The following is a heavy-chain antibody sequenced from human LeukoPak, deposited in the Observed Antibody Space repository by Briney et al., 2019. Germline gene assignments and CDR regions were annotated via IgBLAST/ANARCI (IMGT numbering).Heavy chain of an antibody. Sequence: ASVKVSCKASGYTFTSYDINWVRQATGQGLEWMGWMNPNSGNTGYAQKFQGRVTMTRNTSISTYMELSSLRSEDTAVYYCARVEVRGVITGNNWFDPWSQGTLVTVSS. CDR2: MNPNSGNT. V-gene: IGHV1-8*01. CDR3: ARVEVRGVITGNNWFDP. D-gene: IGHD3-10*01. J-gene: IGHJ5*02. CDR1: GYTFTSYD.